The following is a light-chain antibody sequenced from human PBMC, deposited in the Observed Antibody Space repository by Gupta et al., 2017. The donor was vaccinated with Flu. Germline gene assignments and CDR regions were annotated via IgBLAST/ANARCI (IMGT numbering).Light chain of an antibody. V-gene: IGKV1-5*03. CDR2: KAS. J-gene: IGKJ1*01. CDR3: QQYHTYPWT. Sequence: DIQMTQSPSTLSASVGDRVTITCRASQSISPWLAWFQQKPGKAPKPLIYKASSLVSGFPSRFSGSESGTEFTLTISSLQPDDFATYYCQQYHTYPWTFGQGTKVEIK. CDR1: QSISPW.